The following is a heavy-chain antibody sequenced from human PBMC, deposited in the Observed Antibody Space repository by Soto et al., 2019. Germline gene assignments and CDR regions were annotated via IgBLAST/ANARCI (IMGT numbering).Heavy chain of an antibody. Sequence: QLQLQQSGPGLVKPSETLSLTCTVSGGSISSSSYYWGWIRQPPGKGLGWIGRIYYSGSTYYNPSLKSRVTISVGTSKKQIYLNLSAVTAADTAVYYCARQGGDFGYWGQGTLFTVSS. CDR1: GGSISSSSYY. J-gene: IGHJ4*02. D-gene: IGHD3-16*01. CDR2: IYYSGST. V-gene: IGHV4-39*01. CDR3: ARQGGDFGY.